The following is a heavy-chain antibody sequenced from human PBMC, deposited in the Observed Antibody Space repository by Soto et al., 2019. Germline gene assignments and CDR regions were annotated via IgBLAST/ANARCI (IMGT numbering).Heavy chain of an antibody. J-gene: IGHJ2*01. D-gene: IGHD3-10*01. CDR2: IIPIFGTA. CDR3: VRGYYGSGSYSVRWYFDL. CDR1: GGTFSSYA. Sequence: QVQLVQSGAEVKKPGSSVKVSCKASGGTFSSYAIRWVRQAPGQGLEWMGGIIPIFGTANYAQKFQGRVTTTTDESTSTAYMELSSLRSEDTAVYYCVRGYYGSGSYSVRWYFDLWGRGTLVTVSS. V-gene: IGHV1-69*05.